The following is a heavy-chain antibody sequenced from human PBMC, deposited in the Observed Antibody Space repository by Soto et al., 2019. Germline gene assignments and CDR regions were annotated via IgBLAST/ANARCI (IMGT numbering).Heavy chain of an antibody. CDR2: IVPLFGTA. Sequence: QVQLVQSGAEVKKPGSSVKVSCKASGGTFSRHAINWVRQAPGHGLQWMGGIVPLFGTANYAQKFQGRVTITGAESTSTAHMELRSLRSEDTAVYYCARDYGHDCSGGNCYFYFWGQGALVTVAS. CDR1: GGTFSRHA. CDR3: ARDYGHDCSGGNCYFYF. D-gene: IGHD2-15*01. J-gene: IGHJ4*02. V-gene: IGHV1-69*01.